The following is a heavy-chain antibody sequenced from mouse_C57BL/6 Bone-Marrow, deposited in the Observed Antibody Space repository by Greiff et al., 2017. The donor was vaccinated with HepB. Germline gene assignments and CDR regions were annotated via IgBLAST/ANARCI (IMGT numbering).Heavy chain of an antibody. CDR3: ARERGLRRGWYFDV. CDR1: GYTFTSYW. J-gene: IGHJ1*03. D-gene: IGHD2-4*01. V-gene: IGHV1-69*01. Sequence: QVQLQQPGAELVMPGASVKLSCKASGYTFTSYWMHWVKQRPGQGLEWIGEIDPSDSYTNYNQKFKGKSTLTVDKSSSTAYMQLSSLTSEDSAVYYCARERGLRRGWYFDVWGTGTTVTVSS. CDR2: IDPSDSYT.